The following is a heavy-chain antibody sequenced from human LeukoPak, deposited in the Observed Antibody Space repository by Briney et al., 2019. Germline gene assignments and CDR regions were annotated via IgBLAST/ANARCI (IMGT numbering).Heavy chain of an antibody. Sequence: GGSLKLSCAASGFTFSGSGLHWVRQSSGKGLDWVGQIDKKDKGYATATAYAASVKGRFTISRDDSINTAYLQMKSLKTEDTALYYCTRDSGTYNWFDPWGQGTLVTVSS. D-gene: IGHD1-26*01. V-gene: IGHV3-73*01. CDR2: IDKKDKGYATAT. CDR3: TRDSGTYNWFDP. J-gene: IGHJ5*02. CDR1: GFTFSGSG.